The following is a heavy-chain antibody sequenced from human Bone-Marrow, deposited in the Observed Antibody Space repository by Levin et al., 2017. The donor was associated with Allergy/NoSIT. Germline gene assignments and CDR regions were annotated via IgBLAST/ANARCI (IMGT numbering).Heavy chain of an antibody. Sequence: PGGSLRLSCAASGFTFSSYGMHWVRQAPGKGLEWVAVIWYDGSNKYYADSVKGRFTISRDNSKNTLYLQMNSLRAEDTAVYYCARDLSGSYQYYFDYWGQGTLVTVSS. CDR1: GFTFSSYG. J-gene: IGHJ4*02. D-gene: IGHD1-26*01. CDR3: ARDLSGSYQYYFDY. CDR2: IWYDGSNK. V-gene: IGHV3-33*01.